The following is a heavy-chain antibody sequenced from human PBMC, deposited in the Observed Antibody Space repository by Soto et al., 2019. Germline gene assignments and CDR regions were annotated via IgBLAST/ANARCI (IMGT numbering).Heavy chain of an antibody. Sequence: QVQLQESGPGLVKPSETLSLTCTVSGGSISSYYWSWIRQPPGKGLEWIGYIYYSGSTNYNPSLKRRVTISVDTSKNQFSLKLSSVTAADTAVYYCAIVFSSGAKGPFDYWGQGTLVTVSS. D-gene: IGHD3-10*01. CDR2: IYYSGST. CDR3: AIVFSSGAKGPFDY. J-gene: IGHJ4*02. V-gene: IGHV4-59*01. CDR1: GGSISSYY.